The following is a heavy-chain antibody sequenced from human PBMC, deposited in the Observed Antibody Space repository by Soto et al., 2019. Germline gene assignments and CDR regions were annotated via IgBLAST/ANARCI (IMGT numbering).Heavy chain of an antibody. CDR3: AREAAAGHYMDV. D-gene: IGHD6-13*01. J-gene: IGHJ6*03. V-gene: IGHV4-39*02. CDR1: GGSISSSSYY. Sequence: SETLSLTCTVSGGSISSSSYYWGWIRQPPGKGLEWIGSIYYSGSTYYNPSLKSRVTISVDTSKNQFSLKLSSVTAADTAVYYCAREAAAGHYMDVWGKGTKVTVSS. CDR2: IYYSGST.